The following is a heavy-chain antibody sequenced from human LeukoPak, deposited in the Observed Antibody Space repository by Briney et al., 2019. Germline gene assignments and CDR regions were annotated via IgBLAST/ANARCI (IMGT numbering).Heavy chain of an antibody. CDR3: ARGVAYGSFGY. CDR1: GGSFNGYY. Sequence: SETLSLTCAVYGGSFNGYYWSWIRQPPGKGLEWIGEINHSGSTNYNPSLKSRVTISVDTSKNQFSLKLSSVTAADTAVYYCARGVAYGSFGYWGQGTLVTVSS. CDR2: INHSGST. V-gene: IGHV4-34*01. D-gene: IGHD2-21*01. J-gene: IGHJ4*02.